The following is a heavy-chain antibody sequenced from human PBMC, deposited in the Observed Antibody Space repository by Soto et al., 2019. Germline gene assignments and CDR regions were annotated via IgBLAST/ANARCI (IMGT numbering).Heavy chain of an antibody. CDR2: IYTGGST. CDR1: GFTVSSNF. J-gene: IGHJ5*02. D-gene: IGHD2-2*01. V-gene: IGHV3-53*01. Sequence: RLVESGGGLIQPGGSLRLSCAASGFTVSSNFMTWVRQAPGKGLEWVSVIYTGGSTYYTDSVKGRFTISRDNSKNTLYLQMNSLRAEDTALYYCARGGPAYWFDPWGQGTLVTVSS. CDR3: ARGGPAYWFDP.